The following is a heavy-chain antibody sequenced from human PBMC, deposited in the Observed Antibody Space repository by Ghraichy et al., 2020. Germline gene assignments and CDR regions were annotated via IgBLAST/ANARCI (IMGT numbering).Heavy chain of an antibody. D-gene: IGHD6-13*01. J-gene: IGHJ4*02. CDR1: GFTFSSYG. CDR3: ARDREAAGTGDYFDY. CDR2: IWYDGSNK. Sequence: GGSLRLSCAASGFTFSSYGMHWVRQAPGKGLEWVAVIWYDGSNKYYADSVKGRFTISRDNSKNTLYLQMNSLRAEDTAVYYCARDREAAGTGDYFDYWGQGTLVTVS. V-gene: IGHV3-33*01.